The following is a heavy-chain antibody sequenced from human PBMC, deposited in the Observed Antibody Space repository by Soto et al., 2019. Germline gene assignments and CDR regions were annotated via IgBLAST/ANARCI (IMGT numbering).Heavy chain of an antibody. CDR1: GYTFTSYG. V-gene: IGHV1-18*01. J-gene: IGHJ4*02. CDR3: ARDSDYNTAY. CDR2: IHTYNGNR. Sequence: ASVKVSCKASGYTFTSYGISWVRQAPGQGLEWVGWIHTYNGNRNFPQKFQGRVTLTTDTSTSTAYMELRSLRSDDTAVYYCARDSDYNTAYWGQGTLVTVSS. D-gene: IGHD4-4*01.